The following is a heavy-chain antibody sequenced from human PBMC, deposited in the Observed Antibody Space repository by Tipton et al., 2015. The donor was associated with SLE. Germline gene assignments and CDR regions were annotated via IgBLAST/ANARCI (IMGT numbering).Heavy chain of an antibody. V-gene: IGHV3-21*01. Sequence: SLRLSCAASGFTFSSYSMNWVRQAPGKGLEWVSSISSSSSYIYYADSVKSRFTISRDNAKNSLYLQMSSLRAEDTAVYYCVKEGYGTSNEFDIWGQGTMVTVSS. CDR2: ISSSSSYI. J-gene: IGHJ3*02. CDR1: GFTFSSYS. D-gene: IGHD2-15*01. CDR3: VKEGYGTSNEFDI.